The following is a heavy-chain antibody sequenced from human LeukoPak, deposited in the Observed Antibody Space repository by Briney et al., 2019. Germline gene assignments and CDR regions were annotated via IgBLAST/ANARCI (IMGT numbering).Heavy chain of an antibody. CDR1: GGSFSGYY. CDR3: ARDPRFSPFDN. Sequence: TSETLSLTCAVYGGSFSGYYWSWVRQPPGKGLEWIGEINHSGSTNYNPSLKSRVTISVDTSKNQFSLKLSSVTAADTAVYYCARDPRFSPFDNWGQGTLVTVSS. J-gene: IGHJ4*02. CDR2: INHSGST. V-gene: IGHV4-34*01.